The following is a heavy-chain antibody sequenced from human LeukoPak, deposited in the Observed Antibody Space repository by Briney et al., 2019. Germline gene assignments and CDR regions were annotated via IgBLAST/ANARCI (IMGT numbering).Heavy chain of an antibody. CDR2: IYYSGTT. Sequence: PSETLSLTCTVSGGSISSYYWSWIRQPPGKRLEWIGYIYYSGTTNYNPSLKSRVTISVATSKNQFSLNLSSVTAADTAVYYCARGGGGEYSSGWYDYWGQGTLVTVSS. CDR3: ARGGGGEYSSGWYDY. D-gene: IGHD6-19*01. J-gene: IGHJ4*02. CDR1: GGSISSYY. V-gene: IGHV4-59*01.